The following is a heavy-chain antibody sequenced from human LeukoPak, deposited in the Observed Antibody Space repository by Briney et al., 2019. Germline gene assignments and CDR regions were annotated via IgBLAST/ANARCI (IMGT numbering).Heavy chain of an antibody. Sequence: LRLSCAASGFTFSTYGMTWIRQPPGKGLEWIGYIYHSGSTYYNPSLKSRVTISVDRSKNQFSLKLSSVTAADTAVYYCARAAYSSSWYAYWGQGTLVTVSS. CDR1: GFTFSTYG. CDR3: ARAAYSSSWYAY. J-gene: IGHJ4*02. CDR2: IYHSGST. V-gene: IGHV4-30-2*01. D-gene: IGHD6-13*01.